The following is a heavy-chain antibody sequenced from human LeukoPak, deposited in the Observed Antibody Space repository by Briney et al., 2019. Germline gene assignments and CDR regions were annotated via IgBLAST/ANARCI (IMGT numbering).Heavy chain of an antibody. CDR2: IIPILGIA. Sequence: SVKVSCKASGGTFSSYAISWVRQAPGQGREGMGRIIPILGIANYAQKFQGRVTITADKSTSTAYMELSSLRSEDTAVYYCAREGSAMAVDYWGQGTLVTVSP. D-gene: IGHD5-18*01. V-gene: IGHV1-69*04. J-gene: IGHJ4*02. CDR3: AREGSAMAVDY. CDR1: GGTFSSYA.